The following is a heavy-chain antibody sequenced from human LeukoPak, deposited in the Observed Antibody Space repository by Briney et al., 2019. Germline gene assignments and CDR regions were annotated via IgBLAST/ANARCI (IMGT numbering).Heavy chain of an antibody. J-gene: IGHJ4*02. D-gene: IGHD3-22*01. Sequence: PPQTLSLTCTVSGGSISSGSYYWSWIRQPAGKGLEWIGRIYTSGSTNYNPSLKSRVTISVDTSKNQFSLKLSSVTAADTAVYYCARGARDSSGYYYPFDYWGQGTLVTVSS. CDR2: IYTSGST. V-gene: IGHV4-61*02. CDR3: ARGARDSSGYYYPFDY. CDR1: GGSISSGSYY.